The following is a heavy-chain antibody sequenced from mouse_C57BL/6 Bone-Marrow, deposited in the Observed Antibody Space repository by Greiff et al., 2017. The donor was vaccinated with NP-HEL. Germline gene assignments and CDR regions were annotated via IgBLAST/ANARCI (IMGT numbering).Heavy chain of an antibody. CDR2: IYPGDGDT. V-gene: IGHV1-82*01. Sequence: VKLMESGPELVKPGASVKISCKASGYAFSSSWMNWVKQRPGKGLEWIGRIYPGDGDTNYNGKFKGKATLTADKSSSTAYMQLSSLTSEDSAVYFCARWIYYYGSSYGNWYFDVWGTGTTVTVSS. D-gene: IGHD1-1*01. CDR1: GYAFSSSW. CDR3: ARWIYYYGSSYGNWYFDV. J-gene: IGHJ1*03.